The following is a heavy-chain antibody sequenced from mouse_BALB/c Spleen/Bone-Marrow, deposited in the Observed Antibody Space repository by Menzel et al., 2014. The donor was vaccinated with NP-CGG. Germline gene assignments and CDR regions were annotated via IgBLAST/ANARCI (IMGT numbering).Heavy chain of an antibody. J-gene: IGHJ4*01. CDR2: IWAGGST. D-gene: IGHD2-1*01. CDR3: ARDGLYGNYSMDY. CDR1: GFSLTSYV. V-gene: IGHV2-9*02. Sequence: VKLVESGPGLVAPSQSLSITCTVSGFSLTSYVVHWVRQPPGKGLEWLGVIWAGGSTNYNSALMSRLSISKDNSKSQVFLKMNRLQTDDTAMYYCARDGLYGNYSMDYWGQGTSVTVSS.